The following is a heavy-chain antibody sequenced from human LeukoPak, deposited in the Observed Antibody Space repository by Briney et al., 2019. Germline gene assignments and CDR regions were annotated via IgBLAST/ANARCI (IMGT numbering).Heavy chain of an antibody. J-gene: IGHJ4*02. D-gene: IGHD1-1*01. CDR2: ISSSSSYI. CDR1: GFTFSSYS. V-gene: IGHV3-21*01. CDR3: ARVGYNWDDDGVDY. Sequence: GGSLRLSCAASGFTFSSYSMNWVRQAPGKGLEWVSSISSSSSYIYYADSVKGRFTISRDDAKNSLSLHMDSLRAEDTAVYYCARVGYNWDDDGVDYWGQGTLVTVSS.